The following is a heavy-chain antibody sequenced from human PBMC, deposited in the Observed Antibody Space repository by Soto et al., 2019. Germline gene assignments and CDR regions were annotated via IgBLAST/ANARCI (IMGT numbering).Heavy chain of an antibody. D-gene: IGHD5-12*01. J-gene: IGHJ4*02. CDR3: AREYSGYDYVGGFDY. V-gene: IGHV4-59*01. Sequence: PSETLSLTCTVSGASISSYYWSWIRQPPGKGLEWIGFISYSGSTNHNPSLKSRVTISVDTSKNQFSLKLTSVTAADTAVYYCAREYSGYDYVGGFDYWGQGTLVTVSS. CDR1: GASISSYY. CDR2: ISYSGST.